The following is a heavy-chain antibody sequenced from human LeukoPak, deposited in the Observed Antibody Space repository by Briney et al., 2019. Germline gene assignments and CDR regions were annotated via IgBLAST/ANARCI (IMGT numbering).Heavy chain of an antibody. CDR1: GXSVSTNSAA. CDR2: TYYRSKWYN. J-gene: IGHJ4*02. D-gene: IGHD6-19*01. V-gene: IGHV6-1*01. Sequence: TLSLTCSISGXSVSTNSAAWNWIRQSPSRGLEWLGRTYYRSKWYNDYSVFVKSRITINPDTSKNQFSLQLNSVTPEDTAMYYCVRGGYSSGWRLDYWGQGTLVTVSS. CDR3: VRGGYSSGWRLDY.